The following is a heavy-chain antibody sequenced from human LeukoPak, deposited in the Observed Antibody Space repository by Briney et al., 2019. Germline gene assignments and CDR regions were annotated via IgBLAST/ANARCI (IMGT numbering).Heavy chain of an antibody. J-gene: IGHJ3*02. CDR1: EFTFSNYW. Sequence: AGGSLRLSCEAFEFTFSNYWMSWVRQAPGKGLEWVANIHDDGSVKNYADSVKGRFTISRDNSKNTLYLQMNSLRAEDTAVYYCAKQPHYDSSGHHSDAFDIWGQGTMVTVSS. CDR3: AKQPHYDSSGHHSDAFDI. V-gene: IGHV3-7*01. D-gene: IGHD3-22*01. CDR2: IHDDGSVK.